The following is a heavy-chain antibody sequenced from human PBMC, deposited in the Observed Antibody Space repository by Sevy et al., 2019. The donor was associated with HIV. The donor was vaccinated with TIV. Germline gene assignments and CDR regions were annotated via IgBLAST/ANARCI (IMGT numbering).Heavy chain of an antibody. J-gene: IGHJ4*02. CDR2: ISNDGSNK. V-gene: IGHV3-30*03. CDR3: ARSTSSSPKHYYDSGGSQGYFDY. CDR1: GFTFSSYG. D-gene: IGHD3-22*01. Sequence: GGSLRLSCAASGFTFSSYGMHWVRQAPGKGLEWVAVISNDGSNKYYADSVKGRFTIARDNSKNTLYLQMNSLRAEDTAVFYCARSTSSSPKHYYDSGGSQGYFDYWGQGTLVTASS.